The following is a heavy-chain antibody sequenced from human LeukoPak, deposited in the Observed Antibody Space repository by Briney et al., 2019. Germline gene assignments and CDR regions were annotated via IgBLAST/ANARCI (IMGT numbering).Heavy chain of an antibody. CDR1: GGSISSYY. Sequence: PSETLSLTCTVSGGSISSYYWSWIRQPPGKGLEWIGYIYYSGSTNYNPSLKSRVTMSVDTSKNQFSLKLSSVTAADTAVYYCAREKRDIVVVVAATRSDWFDPWGQGTLVTVSS. J-gene: IGHJ5*02. V-gene: IGHV4-59*12. CDR3: AREKRDIVVVVAATRSDWFDP. CDR2: IYYSGST. D-gene: IGHD2-15*01.